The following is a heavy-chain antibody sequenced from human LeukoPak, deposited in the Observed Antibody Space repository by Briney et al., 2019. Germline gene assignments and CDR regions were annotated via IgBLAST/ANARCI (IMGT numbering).Heavy chain of an antibody. Sequence: GGSLRLSCAASGFSFSKYWMHWVRQTPGEGLVWVARIKEDGTYTSYADSVKGRFTISRDSARNTVFLQMNSLRAEDTAVYYCARDFDMGITPGDDFDFWGQGTLVTVSS. CDR2: IKEDGTYT. CDR3: ARDFDMGITPGDDFDF. V-gene: IGHV3-74*01. D-gene: IGHD3-9*01. CDR1: GFSFSKYW. J-gene: IGHJ4*02.